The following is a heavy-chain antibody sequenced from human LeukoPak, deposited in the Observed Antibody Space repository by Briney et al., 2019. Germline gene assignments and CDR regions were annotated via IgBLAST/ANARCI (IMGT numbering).Heavy chain of an antibody. CDR2: INHSGST. V-gene: IGHV4-34*01. J-gene: IGHJ4*02. CDR3: ARGREAEYSSSWSPYYFDY. D-gene: IGHD6-13*01. CDR1: GGSFSGYY. Sequence: PSETLSLTCAVYGGSFSGYYWSWIRQPPGKGLEWIGEINHSGSTNYNPSLKSRVTISVDTSENQFSLKLSSVTAADTAVYYCARGREAEYSSSWSPYYFDYWGQGTLVTVSS.